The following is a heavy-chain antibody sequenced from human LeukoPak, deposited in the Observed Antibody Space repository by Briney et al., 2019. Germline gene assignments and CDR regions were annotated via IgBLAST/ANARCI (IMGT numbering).Heavy chain of an antibody. CDR1: GGSISGYY. CDR3: AKVSDRDSSGYYWGFEY. J-gene: IGHJ4*02. V-gene: IGHV4-59*08. CDR2: IYYSGST. Sequence: SETLSLTCTVSGGSISGYYWSWIRQPPGKGLERIGYIYYSGSTNYNPSLKSRVTISVDTSRNQFSLELTSVTAADTAVYYCAKVSDRDSSGYYWGFEYWGQGTLVTVSS. D-gene: IGHD3-22*01.